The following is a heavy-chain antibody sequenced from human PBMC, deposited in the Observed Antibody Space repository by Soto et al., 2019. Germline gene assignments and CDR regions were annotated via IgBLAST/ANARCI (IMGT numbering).Heavy chain of an antibody. V-gene: IGHV1-18*01. J-gene: IGHJ4*02. CDR3: ARDRPYYYGSDAFDY. CDR1: GYTFTSYG. CDR2: ISAYNGNT. Sequence: ASVKVSCKASGYTFTSYGISWVRQAPGQGLEWMGWISAYNGNTNYAQKLQGRVTMTTDTSTSTAYTELRSLRSDDTAVYYCARDRPYYYGSDAFDYWGQGTLVTVSS. D-gene: IGHD3-10*01.